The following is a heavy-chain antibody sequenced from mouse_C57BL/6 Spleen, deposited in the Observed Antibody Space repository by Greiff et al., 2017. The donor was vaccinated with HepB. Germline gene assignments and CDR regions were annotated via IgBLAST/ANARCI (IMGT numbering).Heavy chain of an antibody. D-gene: IGHD2-3*01. V-gene: IGHV5-17*01. J-gene: IGHJ3*01. Sequence: VQLKESGGGLVKPGGSLKLSCAASGFTFSDYGMHWVRQAPEKGLEWVAYISSGSSTIYYADTVKGRFTISRDNAKNTLFLQMTSLRSEDTAMYYCARPWDGELFAYWGQGTLVTVSA. CDR1: GFTFSDYG. CDR3: ARPWDGELFAY. CDR2: ISSGSSTI.